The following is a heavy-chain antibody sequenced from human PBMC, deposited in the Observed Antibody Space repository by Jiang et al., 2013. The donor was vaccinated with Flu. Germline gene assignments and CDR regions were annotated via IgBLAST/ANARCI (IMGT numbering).Heavy chain of an antibody. CDR2: ISYDGSNK. Sequence: QLLESGGGVVQPGRSLRLSCAASGFTFSSYAMHWVRQAPGKGLEWVAVISYDGSNKYYADSVKGRFTISRDNSKNTLYLQMNSLRAEDTAVYYCARDVLWFGVRWGGMDVWGQGTTVTVSS. J-gene: IGHJ6*02. V-gene: IGHV3-30-3*01. CDR1: GFTFSSYA. CDR3: ARDVLWFGVRWGGMDV. D-gene: IGHD3-10*01.